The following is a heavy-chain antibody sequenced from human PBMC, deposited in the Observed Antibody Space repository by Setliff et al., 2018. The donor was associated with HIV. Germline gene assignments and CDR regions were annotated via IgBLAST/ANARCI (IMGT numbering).Heavy chain of an antibody. CDR3: ARGQYQLLFGYYFDY. V-gene: IGHV4-34*01. Sequence: SETLSLTCTVFGGSFSGDYCSWIRQSPGKGLEWIGEINHSGSSTYNPSLKSRVTMSVDTSKNQFSLKLSSVTAADTALYFCARGQYQLLFGYYFDYWGQGTLVTVSS. J-gene: IGHJ4*02. D-gene: IGHD2-2*01. CDR1: GGSFSGDY. CDR2: INHSGSS.